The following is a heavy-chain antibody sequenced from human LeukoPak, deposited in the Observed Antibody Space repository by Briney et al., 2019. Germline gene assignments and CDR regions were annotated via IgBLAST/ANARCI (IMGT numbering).Heavy chain of an antibody. CDR1: GFTFSGSA. J-gene: IGHJ5*02. Sequence: GGSLKLSCAASGFTFSGSAMHWVRQASGKGLEWVGRIRSKANSYATAYAASVKGRFTISRDDSKNTAYPQMNSLKTEDTAVYYCTRSDCSGGSCHLNWFDPWGQGTLVTVSS. V-gene: IGHV3-73*01. CDR3: TRSDCSGGSCHLNWFDP. CDR2: IRSKANSYAT. D-gene: IGHD2-15*01.